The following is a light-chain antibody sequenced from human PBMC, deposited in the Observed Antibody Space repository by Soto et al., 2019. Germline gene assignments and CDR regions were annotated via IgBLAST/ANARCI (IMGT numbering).Light chain of an antibody. V-gene: IGKV3-11*01. CDR2: DAS. CDR1: QSVSSY. Sequence: EIVLTQSPTTLSLSPGERATLSCWASQSVSSYLIWYQQRPGQAPRLLISDASSRATGIPARFSVSGSGTDFTLTISSLEPEDFAVYYCQQRARWPITFGQGTRLEIK. J-gene: IGKJ5*01. CDR3: QQRARWPIT.